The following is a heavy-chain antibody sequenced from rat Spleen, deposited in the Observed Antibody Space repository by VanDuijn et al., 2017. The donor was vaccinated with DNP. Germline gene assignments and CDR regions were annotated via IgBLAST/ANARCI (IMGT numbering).Heavy chain of an antibody. D-gene: IGHD2-1*01. CDR3: TREINY. CDR1: GFTFSNYG. V-gene: IGHV5-29*01. CDR2: ISYDGSST. J-gene: IGHJ2*01. Sequence: EVQLVESGGGLVQPGRSLKLSCAASGFTFSNYGMAWVRQAPTKGLEWVATISYDGSSTYYPDSVKGRFTISRDNAKSTLYLQMNSLRSEDTATYYCTREINYWGQGVMVTVSS.